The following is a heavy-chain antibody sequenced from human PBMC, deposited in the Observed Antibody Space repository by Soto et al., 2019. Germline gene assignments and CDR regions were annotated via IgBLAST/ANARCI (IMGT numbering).Heavy chain of an antibody. V-gene: IGHV4-31*03. CDR2: IYHTGST. CDR1: GGSISSVGHY. CDR3: ARATGTLRSRNCDY. Sequence: LSLTCTVSGGSISSVGHYWTWIRQPPGKGLEWIGSIYHTGSTYYSPSLRSRLTISVDTSKSQFSLRLNSVTAADTAVYYCARATGTLRSRNCDYWGQGTLVTVSS. D-gene: IGHD3-9*01. J-gene: IGHJ4*02.